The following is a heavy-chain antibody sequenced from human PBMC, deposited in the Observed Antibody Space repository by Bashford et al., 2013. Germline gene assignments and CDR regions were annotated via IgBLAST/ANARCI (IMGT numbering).Heavy chain of an antibody. CDR2: INPNSGGT. CDR3: ARVLTTTVTTFDL. D-gene: IGHD4-11*01. V-gene: IGHV1-2*02. J-gene: IGHJ5*02. Sequence: ASVKVSCKASGYTFSSSGITWVRQAPGQGLEWMGWINPNSGGTIYAQNFQGRVTMTRDTSINTAYMELSSLRSDDTAVYYCARVLTTTVTTFDLWGQGTLVTVSS. CDR1: GYTFSSSG.